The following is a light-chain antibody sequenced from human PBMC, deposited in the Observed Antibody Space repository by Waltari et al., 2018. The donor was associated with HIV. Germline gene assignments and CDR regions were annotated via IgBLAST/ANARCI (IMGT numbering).Light chain of an antibody. V-gene: IGLV2-14*01. CDR1: SSDVGGYNY. CDR3: SSYTSSSTPV. J-gene: IGLJ1*01. Sequence: QTALTQPPSASGSPGQSVTISCTGTSSDVGGYNYVSWYQQHPGKAPKLMIYEVSTRPSGVSNRFSGSKSGNTASLTISGLQAEDEADYYCSSYTSSSTPVFGTGTKVTVL. CDR2: EVS.